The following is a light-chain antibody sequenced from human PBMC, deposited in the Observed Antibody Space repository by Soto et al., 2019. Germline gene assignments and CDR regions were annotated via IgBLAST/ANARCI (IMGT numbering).Light chain of an antibody. V-gene: IGKV3-20*01. J-gene: IGKJ1*01. CDR3: HQYDSSPRT. CDR2: GAS. CDR1: QSVNSVY. Sequence: EIVLTQSPGTLSLSPGERATLSCRASQSVNSVYLAWYQQKPGQAPRLLIYGASSRATGIPDRFSGSGSGIAFTLTSIRLEPEDVAVYFWHQYDSSPRTFAQGTKVEIK.